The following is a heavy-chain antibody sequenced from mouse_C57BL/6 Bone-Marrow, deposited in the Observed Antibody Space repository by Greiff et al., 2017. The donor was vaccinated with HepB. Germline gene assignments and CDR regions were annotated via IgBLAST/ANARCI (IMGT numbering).Heavy chain of an antibody. CDR1: GFTFTDYY. CDR3: ARYNSTVVADWYFDV. V-gene: IGHV7-3*01. D-gene: IGHD1-1*01. J-gene: IGHJ1*03. CDR2: IRNKANGYTT. Sequence: EVKLVESGGGLVQPGGSLSLSCAASGFTFTDYYMSWVRQPPGKALEWLGFIRNKANGYTTEYSASVKGRFTISRDNSQSILYLQMNALRAEDSATYYCARYNSTVVADWYFDVWGTGTTVTVSS.